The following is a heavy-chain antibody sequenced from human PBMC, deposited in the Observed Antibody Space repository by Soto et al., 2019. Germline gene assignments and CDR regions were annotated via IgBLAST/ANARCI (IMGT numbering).Heavy chain of an antibody. CDR1: GFTFSSDA. J-gene: IGHJ6*02. CDR2: ISGSGGST. CDR3: AKGLNIYYYYGMDV. Sequence: PGGSLRLSCAASGFTFSSDAMSWVRQAPGKGLEWVSAISGSGGSTYYADSVKGRFTISRDNSKNTLDLQMHSLRAEDTAAYYGAKGLNIYYYYGMDVWGQGTTVTVSS. V-gene: IGHV3-23*01.